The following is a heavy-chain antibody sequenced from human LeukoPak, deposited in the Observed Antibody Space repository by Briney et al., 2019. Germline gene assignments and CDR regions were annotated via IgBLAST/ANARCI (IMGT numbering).Heavy chain of an antibody. J-gene: IGHJ6*02. CDR3: AADPYGSGSYVHGMDV. D-gene: IGHD3-10*01. Sequence: ASVKVSCKASGFTFTSSAVQWVRQARGRRLEWIGWIVVGSGNTNYAQKFQERVTITRDMSTSTAYMELSSLRSEDTAVYYCAADPYGSGSYVHGMDVWGQGTTVTVSS. CDR2: IVVGSGNT. CDR1: GFTFTSSA. V-gene: IGHV1-58*01.